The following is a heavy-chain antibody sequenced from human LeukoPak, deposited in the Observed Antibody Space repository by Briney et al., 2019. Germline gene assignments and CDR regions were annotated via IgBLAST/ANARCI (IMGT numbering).Heavy chain of an antibody. D-gene: IGHD3-22*01. CDR2: INPKSGDT. V-gene: IGHV1-2*02. J-gene: IGHJ3*02. CDR3: ARGKDDSTGHYDAFDI. CDR1: GYSFSDNY. Sequence: ASVKVSCKASGYSFSDNYVHWVRQAPGQGLEYMGWINPKSGDTNFSQRFKGRVTMTSDTSIRTAYMEMMKLRSDDTAVYFCARGKDDSTGHYDAFDIWGHGTMVTVSS.